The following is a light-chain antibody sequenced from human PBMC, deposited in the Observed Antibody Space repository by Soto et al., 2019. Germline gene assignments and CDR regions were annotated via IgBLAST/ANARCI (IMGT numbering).Light chain of an antibody. CDR3: QQYGSSPWT. V-gene: IGKV3-20*01. CDR1: ESVASNY. Sequence: EIVLTQSPGTLSLSPGEGATLSCRASESVASNYLAWYQQKPGQAPRLLFYGASIRATGIPDRFSGSGSGTAFTLTLTRLQHEDFALYYCQQYGSSPWTSCQGTKVEIK. J-gene: IGKJ1*01. CDR2: GAS.